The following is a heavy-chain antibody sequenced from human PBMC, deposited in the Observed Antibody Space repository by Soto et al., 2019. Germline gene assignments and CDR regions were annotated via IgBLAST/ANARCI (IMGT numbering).Heavy chain of an antibody. V-gene: IGHV1-69*02. CDR2: IIPIAAIA. D-gene: IGHD3-10*01. CDR3: ARGSTIVRGAPSWFDP. J-gene: IGHJ5*02. Sequence: QVQLVQSGAEVKKPGSSGKVSCKASGGTFSRYTINWVRQAPGQGLEWMGRIIPIAAIANYTQKFQGRVTITVDKSSTTAYMELSSLRSDDTAVYYCARGSTIVRGAPSWFDPWGQGTLVTVSS. CDR1: GGTFSRYT.